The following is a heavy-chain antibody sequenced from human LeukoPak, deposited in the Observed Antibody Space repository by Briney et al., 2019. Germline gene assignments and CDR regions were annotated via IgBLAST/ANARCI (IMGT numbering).Heavy chain of an antibody. Sequence: GASVKVSCKASGYTFTSYGISWVRQGPGQGLEWMGWISAYNVNTNYAQKLQGRVTMTTDTSTSTAYMELRSLRSDDTAVYYCARDGYCSSSSCYGYYYYGMDVWGQGTTVTVSS. CDR2: ISAYNVNT. CDR3: ARDGYCSSSSCYGYYYYGMDV. D-gene: IGHD2-2*01. V-gene: IGHV1-18*01. CDR1: GYTFTSYG. J-gene: IGHJ6*02.